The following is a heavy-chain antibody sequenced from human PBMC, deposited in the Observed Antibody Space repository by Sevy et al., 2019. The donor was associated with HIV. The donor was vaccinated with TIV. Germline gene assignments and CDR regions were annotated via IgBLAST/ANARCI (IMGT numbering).Heavy chain of an antibody. CDR3: VRDRGLGSGSYYRHPNFDY. CDR2: ISAYNGNT. CDR1: GYTFTSYG. V-gene: IGHV1-18*01. D-gene: IGHD3-10*01. J-gene: IGHJ4*02. Sequence: ASVKVSCKASGYTFTSYGISWVRQAPGQGLEWMGWISAYNGNTNNAQKLQGRVTMTTDTSTSTAYMELRSLRSDDTAVYYCVRDRGLGSGSYYRHPNFDYWGQGTLVTVSS.